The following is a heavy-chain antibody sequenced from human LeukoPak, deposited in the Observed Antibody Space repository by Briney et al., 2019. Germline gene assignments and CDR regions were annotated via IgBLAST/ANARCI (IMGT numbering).Heavy chain of an antibody. CDR1: GFTFSSYW. Sequence: PGGSLRLSCAASGFTFSSYWMHWVRQAPGKGLVWVSRINSDGSSTSYADSVKGRFTISRDNAKNTLYLQMNSLRAEDTAVYYCARGPRAVAGTVDYWGQGTLVTVSS. D-gene: IGHD6-19*01. J-gene: IGHJ4*02. CDR2: INSDGSST. V-gene: IGHV3-74*01. CDR3: ARGPRAVAGTVDY.